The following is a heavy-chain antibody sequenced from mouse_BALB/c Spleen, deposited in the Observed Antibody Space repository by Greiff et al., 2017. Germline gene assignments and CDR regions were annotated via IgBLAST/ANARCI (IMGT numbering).Heavy chain of an antibody. CDR1: GFTFSSYG. CDR3: ARVNYYAMDY. CDR2: INSNGGST. V-gene: IGHV5-6-3*01. J-gene: IGHJ4*01. Sequence: EVQLVESGGGLVKPGGSLKLSCAASGFTFSSYGMSWVRQTPDKRLELVATINSNGGSTYYPDSVKGRFTISRDNAKNTLYLQMSSLKSEDTAMYYCARVNYYAMDYWGQGTSVTVSS.